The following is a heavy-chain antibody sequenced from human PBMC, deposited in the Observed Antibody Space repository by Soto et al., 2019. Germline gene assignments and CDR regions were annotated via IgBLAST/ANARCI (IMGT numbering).Heavy chain of an antibody. CDR3: AHRHTFNWFDP. D-gene: IGHD2-2*02. J-gene: IGHJ5*02. V-gene: IGHV2-5*01. CDR2: IFWNDDK. CDR1: GFSLSTSGVG. Sequence: QITLKESGPTLVKPTQTLTLTCTFSGFSLSTSGVGVGWIRQPPGKALEWLALIFWNDDKRYSPSLNSRLTITKDTSKTQVVLTMTNMDPVDTATYFCAHRHTFNWFDPWGQGTLVTVSS.